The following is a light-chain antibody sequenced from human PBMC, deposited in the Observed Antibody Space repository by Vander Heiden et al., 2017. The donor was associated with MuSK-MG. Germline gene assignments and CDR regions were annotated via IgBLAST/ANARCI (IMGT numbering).Light chain of an antibody. J-gene: IGLJ1*01. Sequence: SYELTQPPSVSVSPGHTARITCSGAALPQKSVYWYQQKSCPSPGLVISGDSQRRSGITEGCSGSSSGTMATATISGAQVEDEADDYCYSTDSSGNNSGVFGTGTKVTVL. CDR3: YSTDSSGNNSGV. CDR2: GDS. V-gene: IGLV3-10*01. CDR1: ALPQKS.